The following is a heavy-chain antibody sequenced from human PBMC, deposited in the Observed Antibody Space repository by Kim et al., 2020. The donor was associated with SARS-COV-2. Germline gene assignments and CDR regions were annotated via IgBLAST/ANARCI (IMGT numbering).Heavy chain of an antibody. J-gene: IGHJ6*02. CDR2: INAGNGNT. CDR1: GYTFTSYA. CDR3: AREERIAAAGTSYLYYYYYGMDV. Sequence: ASVKVSCKASGYTFTSYAMHWVRQAPGQRLEWMGWINAGNGNTKYSQKFQGRVTITRDTSASTAYMELSSLRSEDTAVYYCAREERIAAAGTSYLYYYYYGMDVWGQGTTVTVSS. D-gene: IGHD6-13*01. V-gene: IGHV1-3*01.